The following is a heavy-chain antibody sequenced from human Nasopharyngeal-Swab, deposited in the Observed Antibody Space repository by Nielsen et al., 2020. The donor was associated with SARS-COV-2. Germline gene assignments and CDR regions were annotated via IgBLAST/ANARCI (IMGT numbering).Heavy chain of an antibody. J-gene: IGHJ6*02. CDR1: GFTFSSYA. CDR3: AKGGSYSSSDDYYYYYGMDV. Sequence: GASLKTSCAASGFTFSSYAMSLVRQAPGEVLEWVSAISGSGGSTYYADSVKGRFTISRDNSKNTLYLQMNSLRAEDTAVYYCAKGGSYSSSDDYYYYYGMDVWGQGTTVTASS. CDR2: ISGSGGST. V-gene: IGHV3-23*01. D-gene: IGHD6-6*01.